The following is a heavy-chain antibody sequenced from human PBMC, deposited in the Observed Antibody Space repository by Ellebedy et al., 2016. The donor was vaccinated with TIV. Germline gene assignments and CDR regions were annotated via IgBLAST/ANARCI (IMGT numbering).Heavy chain of an antibody. D-gene: IGHD1-26*01. CDR3: ARDKIGGGYSGPRNFGY. CDR1: GYTFTHYG. Sequence: AASVKVSCKASGYTFTHYGLNWVRQAPGQGLEWMGWISTYYGNTNYAQKFQGRVTMTTDTSTSTVYMELRSLRSDDTAVYYCARDKIGGGYSGPRNFGYWGQGTRVTVSS. J-gene: IGHJ4*02. CDR2: ISTYYGNT. V-gene: IGHV1-18*01.